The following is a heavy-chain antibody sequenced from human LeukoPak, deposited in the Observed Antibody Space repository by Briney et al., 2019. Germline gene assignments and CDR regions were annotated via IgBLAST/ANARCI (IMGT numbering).Heavy chain of an antibody. Sequence: GGSLRLSCAASGFTFSSYSMNWVRQAPGKGLEWVSSISSINYISYADSLKGRFTISRDNAKNSLYLQMNSLRAEDTAVYYCARVRYLGYYFDYWGQGTLVTVSS. V-gene: IGHV3-21*01. J-gene: IGHJ4*02. D-gene: IGHD3-9*01. CDR3: ARVRYLGYYFDY. CDR2: ISSINYI. CDR1: GFTFSSYS.